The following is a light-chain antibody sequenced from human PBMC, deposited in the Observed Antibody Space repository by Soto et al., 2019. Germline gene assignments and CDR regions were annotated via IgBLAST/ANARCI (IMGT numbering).Light chain of an antibody. V-gene: IGLV2-18*02. CDR3: RSYTSISRYV. CDR1: SSDVGKYDR. J-gene: IGLJ1*01. CDR2: EVT. Sequence: QSALTQPPSVSGSPGQSVTISCTGTSSDVGKYDRVSWYQQPPGTAPKLIIYEVTNRPSGVPARFSGSKSGNTASLTISGLQAEVDADYYCRSYTSISRYVFGAGTKVTVL.